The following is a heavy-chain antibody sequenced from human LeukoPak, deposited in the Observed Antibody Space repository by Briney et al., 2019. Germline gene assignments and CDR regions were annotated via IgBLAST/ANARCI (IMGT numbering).Heavy chain of an antibody. V-gene: IGHV3-43*02. CDR3: AKDISGYSYGYFDY. J-gene: IGHJ4*02. CDR1: GFTIGPYA. CDR2: IKADGSGT. Sequence: GGALRLSCAASGFTIGPYAMYWVRQGPGRGLEWVSVIKADGSGTFYADSVKGRFTISRDNSKNSLYLQMNSLRTEDTALYYCAKDISGYSYGYFDYWGQGTLVTVSS. D-gene: IGHD5-18*01.